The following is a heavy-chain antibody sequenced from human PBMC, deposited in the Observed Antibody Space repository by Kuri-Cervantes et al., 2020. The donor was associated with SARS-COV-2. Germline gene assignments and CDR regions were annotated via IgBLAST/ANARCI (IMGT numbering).Heavy chain of an antibody. CDR3: ARGPGLSDSRGYYYFY. CDR2: IIPTFAKA. Sequence: SVNVSCKACGGTFSSYAISWVRQAPGQGLEWMGGIIPTFAKANYAQKFQGRVTITADQSTSTAYMELSSLRTEDTAVYYCARGPGLSDSRGYYYFYWGQGTLVAVSS. D-gene: IGHD3-22*01. J-gene: IGHJ4*02. V-gene: IGHV1-69*13. CDR1: GGTFSSYA.